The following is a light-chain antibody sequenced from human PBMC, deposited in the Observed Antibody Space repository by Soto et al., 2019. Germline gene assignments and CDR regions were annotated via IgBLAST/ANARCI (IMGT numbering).Light chain of an antibody. V-gene: IGKV3-20*01. CDR3: QKYGSPVT. J-gene: IGKJ1*01. CDR1: QSVSNNY. Sequence: IVLTQSPGTLSLSPGERATLSCSASQSVSNNYLAWYQQKPGQAPRLLIDGASNRGTGIPDRFSSSGSRAYFTIIISRQAQEDLTVYCCQKYGSPVTFGQGTKVDIK. CDR2: GAS.